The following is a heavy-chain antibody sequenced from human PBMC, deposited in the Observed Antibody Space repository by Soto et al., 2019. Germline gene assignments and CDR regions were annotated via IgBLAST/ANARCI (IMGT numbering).Heavy chain of an antibody. V-gene: IGHV4-59*01. Sequence: KPSETLSLTCTVSGGSISSYYWSWIRQPPGKGLEWIGYIYYSGSTNYNPSLKSRVTISVDTSKNQFSLKLSSVTAADTAVYYCARASVVVPAAMIGGKNWFDPWGQGTLVTVSS. CDR3: ARASVVVPAAMIGGKNWFDP. CDR2: IYYSGST. D-gene: IGHD2-2*01. J-gene: IGHJ5*02. CDR1: GGSISSYY.